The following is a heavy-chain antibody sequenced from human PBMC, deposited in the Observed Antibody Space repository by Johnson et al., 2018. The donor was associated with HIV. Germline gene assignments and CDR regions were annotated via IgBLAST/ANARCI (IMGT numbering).Heavy chain of an antibody. Sequence: EVQLVESGGGLVKPGGSLRLSCAASGFTVSSNYMSWVRQAPGKGLEWVLVIYSGGSTYYADSMKGRLTISRDNPKNMLYLQLNCLSPEDTGMFYCANYDSSEMTLGAFDIWGQGTMVTVSS. D-gene: IGHD3-16*01. V-gene: IGHV3-66*02. J-gene: IGHJ3*02. CDR3: ANYDSSEMTLGAFDI. CDR2: IYSGGST. CDR1: GFTVSSNY.